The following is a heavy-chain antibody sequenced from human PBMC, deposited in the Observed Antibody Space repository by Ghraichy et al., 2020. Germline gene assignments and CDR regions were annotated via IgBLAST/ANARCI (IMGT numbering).Heavy chain of an antibody. CDR1: GGSISSYY. J-gene: IGHJ6*04. V-gene: IGHV4-59*08. Sequence: SETLSLTCTVSGGSISSYYWSWIRQPPGKGLEWIGYIYYSGSTNYNPSLKSRVTISVDTSKNQFSLKLSSVTAADTAVYYCARHKRRVLRFLEWLLMDVWGKGTTVTVSS. CDR2: IYYSGST. CDR3: ARHKRRVLRFLEWLLMDV. D-gene: IGHD3-3*01.